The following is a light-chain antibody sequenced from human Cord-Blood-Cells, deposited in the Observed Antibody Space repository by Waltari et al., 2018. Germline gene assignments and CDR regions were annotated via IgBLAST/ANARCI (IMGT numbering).Light chain of an antibody. Sequence: EIVLTQSPGTLSLSPGERATLSCRASQSVSSSYLAWYQQKPGQATRLLIYGASSRATGIPDRFSGSGSGKDFTLTISRLEPEDFAVYYCQQYGSSPWTFGQGTKVEIK. CDR2: GAS. CDR3: QQYGSSPWT. CDR1: QSVSSSY. J-gene: IGKJ1*01. V-gene: IGKV3-20*01.